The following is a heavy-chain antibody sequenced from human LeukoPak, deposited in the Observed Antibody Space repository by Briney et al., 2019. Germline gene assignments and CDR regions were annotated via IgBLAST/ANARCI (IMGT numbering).Heavy chain of an antibody. J-gene: IGHJ4*02. D-gene: IGHD6-19*01. CDR2: ISYDGSNK. CDR1: GFTFSSYW. V-gene: IGHV3-30*18. CDR3: AKADSSGWYNFDY. Sequence: GGSLRLSCAASGFTFSSYWMSWVRQAPGKGLEWVAVISYDGSNKYYADSVKGRFTISRDNSKNTLYLQMNSLRAEDTAVYYCAKADSSGWYNFDYWGQGTLVTVSS.